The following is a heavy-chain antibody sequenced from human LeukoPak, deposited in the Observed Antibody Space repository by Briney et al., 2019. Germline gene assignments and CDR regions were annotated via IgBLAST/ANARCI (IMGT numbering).Heavy chain of an antibody. CDR1: GFTFSSYW. CDR3: ARGPSHYDILTGYHYYFDY. J-gene: IGHJ4*02. D-gene: IGHD3-9*01. Sequence: PGGSQRLSCAASGFTFSSYWMHWVRQAPGKGLVWVSRIHSDGSSTSYADSVKGRFTISRDNAKNTLYLQMNSLRAEDTAVYYCARGPSHYDILTGYHYYFDYWGQGTLVTVSS. V-gene: IGHV3-74*01. CDR2: IHSDGSST.